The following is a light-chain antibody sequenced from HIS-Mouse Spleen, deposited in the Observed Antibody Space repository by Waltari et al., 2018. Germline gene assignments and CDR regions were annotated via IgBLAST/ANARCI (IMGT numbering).Light chain of an antibody. CDR1: SSDVGGYNY. J-gene: IGLJ2*01. CDR2: DFS. CDR3: SSYTSSSFNVV. Sequence: QSALTQPASVSGSPGQSITISCTGTSSDVGGYNYVSWYQQHPGKAPKLIIYDFSNRPSGVSNRFSGSKSGNTASLTISGLQAEDEADYYCSSYTSSSFNVVFGGGTKLTVL. V-gene: IGLV2-14*03.